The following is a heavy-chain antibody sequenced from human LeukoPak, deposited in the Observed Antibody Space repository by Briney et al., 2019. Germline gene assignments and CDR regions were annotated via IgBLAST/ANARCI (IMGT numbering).Heavy chain of an antibody. Sequence: SVKVSCKASGGTFSSYAISWVRQAPGQGLEWMGRIIPILGIANYAQKFQGRVTITADKSTSTAYMELSSLRSEDTAVYYCATTDSRGAFDIWGQGTMVTVSS. V-gene: IGHV1-69*04. CDR1: GGTFSSYA. CDR2: IIPILGIA. D-gene: IGHD1-14*01. J-gene: IGHJ3*02. CDR3: ATTDSRGAFDI.